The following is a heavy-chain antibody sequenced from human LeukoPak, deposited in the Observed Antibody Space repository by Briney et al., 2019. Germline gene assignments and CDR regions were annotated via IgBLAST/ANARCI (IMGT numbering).Heavy chain of an antibody. CDR3: ARDGRDYGGCDWFDP. J-gene: IGHJ5*02. D-gene: IGHD4-23*01. CDR2: INPNSGGT. Sequence: ASVKVSCKASGYTFTGYYMHWVRQAPGQGLEWMGWINPNSGGTNYAQKFQGRVTMTRDTSISTAYMELSRLRSDDTAVYYCARDGRDYGGCDWFDPWGQGTLVTVSS. V-gene: IGHV1-2*02. CDR1: GYTFTGYY.